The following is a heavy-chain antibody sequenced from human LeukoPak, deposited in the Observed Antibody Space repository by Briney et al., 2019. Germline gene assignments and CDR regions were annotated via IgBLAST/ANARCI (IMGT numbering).Heavy chain of an antibody. J-gene: IGHJ6*03. CDR2: IYYSGTT. V-gene: IGHV4-59*01. Sequence: SETLSLTCTVSGGSISSYYWTWIRQPPGKGLEWIGYIYYSGTTNYNPSLKSRVTISVDTFKNQFSLKLSSVTAADTAVYYCARGGFFGVATYMDVWGKGTTVTVSS. CDR1: GGSISSYY. D-gene: IGHD3-3*01. CDR3: ARGGFFGVATYMDV.